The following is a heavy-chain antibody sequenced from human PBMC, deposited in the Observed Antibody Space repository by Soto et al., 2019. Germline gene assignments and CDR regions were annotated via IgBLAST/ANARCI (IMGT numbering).Heavy chain of an antibody. CDR2: INAGNGNT. CDR3: ARGPGGPGGPGDY. J-gene: IGHJ4*02. V-gene: IGHV1-3*01. D-gene: IGHD2-15*01. CDR1: GYTFTSYA. Sequence: QVQLVQSGAEVKKPGASVKVSCKASGYTFTSYAMHWVRQAPGQRLEWMGWINAGNGNTKYSQKFQGRVTITRDTSASTASMELRSLSSEATAVYFCARGPGGPGGPGDYWGPGTLVTVSS.